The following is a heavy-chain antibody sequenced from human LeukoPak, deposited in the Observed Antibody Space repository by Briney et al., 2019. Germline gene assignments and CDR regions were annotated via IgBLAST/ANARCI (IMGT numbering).Heavy chain of an antibody. V-gene: IGHV1/OR15-5*01. J-gene: IGHJ4*02. CDR2: MCSSDGSI. CDR3: GRRRLLGCCSWTSCLIRRYFDY. CDR1: GGTFSSYA. Sequence: ASVKVSCKASGGTFSSYAISWARQAHAQGLEWMGRMCSSDGSISYAEKFQGRVTMTRDTSTSTAYMELSSLRSEDTAMYYCGRRRLLGCCSWTSCLIRRYFDYWGQGTLVTVSS. D-gene: IGHD2-2*01.